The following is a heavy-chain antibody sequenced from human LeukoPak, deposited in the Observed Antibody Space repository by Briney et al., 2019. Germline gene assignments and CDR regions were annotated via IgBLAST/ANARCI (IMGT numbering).Heavy chain of an antibody. V-gene: IGHV3-30*02. D-gene: IGHD3-16*01. CDR3: ARDFNWAWDY. CDR1: GFRVTTYG. J-gene: IGHJ4*02. CDR2: IRHDGSDK. Sequence: GGSLRLSCAASGFRVTTYGMHWVRQAPGKGLEWVSFIRHDGSDKYYAESVKGRFTISKDDSKNTQYLQMNSLRSEDTVIYYCARDFNWAWDYWGQGALVTVSS.